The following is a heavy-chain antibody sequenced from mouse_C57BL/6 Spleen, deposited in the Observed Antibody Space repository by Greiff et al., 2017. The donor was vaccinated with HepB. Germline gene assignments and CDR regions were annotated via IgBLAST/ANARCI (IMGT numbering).Heavy chain of an antibody. V-gene: IGHV1-59*01. D-gene: IGHD2-12*01. CDR2: IDPSDSYT. CDR3: ARYDDAMDY. J-gene: IGHJ4*01. Sequence: QVQLQQPGAELVRPGTSVKLSCKASGYTFTSYWMHWVKQRPGQGLEWIGVIDPSDSYTNYNQKFKGKATLTVDTSSSTAYMQLSSLTSEDSAVYYCARYDDAMDYWGQGTSVTVSS. CDR1: GYTFTSYW.